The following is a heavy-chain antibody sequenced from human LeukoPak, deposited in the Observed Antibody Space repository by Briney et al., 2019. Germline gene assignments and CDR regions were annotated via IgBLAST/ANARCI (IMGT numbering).Heavy chain of an antibody. Sequence: ASVKVSCKASVYTFTGYCMHWVRQAPGQGLEWMGWINPNSGGTNYAQKFQGRVTITADKSTSTAYMELSSLRSEDTAVYYCARVGARYYYYMDVWGKGTTVPVS. CDR1: VYTFTGYC. CDR3: ARVGARYYYYMDV. J-gene: IGHJ6*03. V-gene: IGHV1-2*02. CDR2: INPNSGGT. D-gene: IGHD1-26*01.